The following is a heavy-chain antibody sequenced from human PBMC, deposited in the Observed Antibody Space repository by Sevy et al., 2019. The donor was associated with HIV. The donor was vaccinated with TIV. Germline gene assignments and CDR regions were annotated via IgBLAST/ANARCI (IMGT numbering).Heavy chain of an antibody. CDR2: TRNKADSYTT. CDR1: GFTFSDHY. J-gene: IGHJ4*02. D-gene: IGHD6-13*01. Sequence: GGSLRLSCAASGFTFSDHYMEWVRQAPGKGLEWVGRTRNKADSYTTEYAASVKGRFTSSRDDSKTSLYLQMNSLKTGDTAVYYCATHAGIAAAGRVFDYWGQGTLVTVSS. CDR3: ATHAGIAAAGRVFDY. V-gene: IGHV3-72*01.